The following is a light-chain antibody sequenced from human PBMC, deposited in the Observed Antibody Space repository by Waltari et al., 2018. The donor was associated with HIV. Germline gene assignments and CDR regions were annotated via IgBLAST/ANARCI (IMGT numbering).Light chain of an antibody. J-gene: IGKJ4*01. V-gene: IGKV3-20*01. Sequence: EIVLTQSPGTLSLSPGERATLSGRASQSVRSASLAWYQQKPGQAPRLLIYGASSRAPGIPDRFSGSGAVTDFILTISSLEPEDCAVYYCQQYAASPLTFGGGTKVEIK. CDR3: QQYAASPLT. CDR2: GAS. CDR1: QSVRSAS.